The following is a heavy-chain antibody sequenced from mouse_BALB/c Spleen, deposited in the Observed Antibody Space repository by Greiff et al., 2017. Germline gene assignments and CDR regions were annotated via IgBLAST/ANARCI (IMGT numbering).Heavy chain of an antibody. CDR2: ISSGGST. CDR3: ARGGNYGKDYFDY. D-gene: IGHD2-1*01. J-gene: IGHJ2*01. CDR1: GFTFSSYA. Sequence: EVKVVESGGGLVKPGGSLKLSCAASGFTFSSYAMSWVRQTPEKRLEWVASISSGGSTYYPDSVKGRFTISRDNARNILYLQMSSLRSEDTAMYYCARGGNYGKDYFDYWGQGTTLTVSS. V-gene: IGHV5-6-5*01.